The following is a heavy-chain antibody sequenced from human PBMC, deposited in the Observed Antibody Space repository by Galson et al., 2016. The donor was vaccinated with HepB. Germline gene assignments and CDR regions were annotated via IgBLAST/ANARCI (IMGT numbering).Heavy chain of an antibody. D-gene: IGHD2-15*01. Sequence: SLRLSCAASGFTFSDYFVTWIRQAPGKGLEWVSYSSTSSNAIYYADSVRGRFTISRDNAKNSLFLQMNSLRAEDTAIYHCAGGPIKSYYYYGLDVWGQGTTVTVSS. J-gene: IGHJ6*02. CDR3: AGGPIKSYYYYGLDV. V-gene: IGHV3-11*01. CDR2: SSTSSNAI. CDR1: GFTFSDYF.